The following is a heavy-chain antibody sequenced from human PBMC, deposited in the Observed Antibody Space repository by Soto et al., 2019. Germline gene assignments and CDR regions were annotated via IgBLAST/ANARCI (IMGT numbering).Heavy chain of an antibody. Sequence: QVTLKESGPVLVKPTETLTLTCTVSGFSLSNARMGVSWIRQPPGKALEWLAHIFSNDEKSYSTSLKSWLTISKDTSKSQVVLTMTNMDPVDTATYYCARTRAYYYGSGSSVDYWGQGTLVTVSS. CDR1: GFSLSNARMG. CDR2: IFSNDEK. CDR3: ARTRAYYYGSGSSVDY. J-gene: IGHJ4*02. V-gene: IGHV2-26*01. D-gene: IGHD3-10*01.